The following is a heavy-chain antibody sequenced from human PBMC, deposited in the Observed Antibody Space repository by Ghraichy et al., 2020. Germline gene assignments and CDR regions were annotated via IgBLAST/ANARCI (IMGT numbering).Heavy chain of an antibody. J-gene: IGHJ4*02. Sequence: GSLRLSCNVSGVSITRRSYYWGWIRQSPGKGLEWIGTVSNIGNTYYTPSLKNRVAISIDASKDQFSLRLSSVTAADTAVYYCARHGDYDLWSGYYGGDFDYWGQGTLVTVSS. V-gene: IGHV4-39*01. CDR2: VSNIGNT. CDR1: GVSITRRSYY. CDR3: ARHGDYDLWSGYYGGDFDY. D-gene: IGHD3-3*01.